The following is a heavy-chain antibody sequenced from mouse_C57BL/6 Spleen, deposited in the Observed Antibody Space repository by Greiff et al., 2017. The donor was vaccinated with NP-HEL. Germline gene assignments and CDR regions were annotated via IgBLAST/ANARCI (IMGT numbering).Heavy chain of an antibody. Sequence: EVQLHQSGAELVRPGASVKLSCTASGFNIKDDYMHWVKQRPEQGLEWIGWIDPENGDTEYASKFQGKATITADTSSNTAYLQLSSLTSEDTAVYYCTTGLHGSSPLYAMDYWGQGTSVTVSS. CDR3: TTGLHGSSPLYAMDY. V-gene: IGHV14-4*01. CDR2: IDPENGDT. D-gene: IGHD1-1*01. CDR1: GFNIKDDY. J-gene: IGHJ4*01.